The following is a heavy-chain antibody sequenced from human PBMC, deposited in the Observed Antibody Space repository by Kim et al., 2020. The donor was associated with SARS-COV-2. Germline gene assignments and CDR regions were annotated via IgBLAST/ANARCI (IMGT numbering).Heavy chain of an antibody. J-gene: IGHJ4*02. Sequence: SETLSLTCTVSGGSISSGGYYWSWIRQHPGKGLEWIGYIYYSGSTYYNPSLKSRVTISVDTSKNHFSLRLSSVTAADTAVYYCARGNPHYYDRGTMIDYWGQGTLVTVSS. CDR1: GGSISSGGYY. V-gene: IGHV4-31*03. CDR2: IYYSGST. CDR3: ARGNPHYYDRGTMIDY. D-gene: IGHD3-22*01.